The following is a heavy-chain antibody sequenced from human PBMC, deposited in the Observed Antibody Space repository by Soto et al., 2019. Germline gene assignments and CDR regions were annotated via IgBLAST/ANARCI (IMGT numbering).Heavy chain of an antibody. CDR2: IYHSGST. Sequence: SETLSLTCAVSGYSISSGYYWGWIRQPPGKGLEWIGNIYHSGSTNYNPSLKSRVTISVDTSKNQFSLKLNSVTAADTAVYYCARVFYGDYAAHYYGMDVWGQGTTVTVSS. CDR1: GYSISSGYY. D-gene: IGHD4-17*01. V-gene: IGHV4-38-2*01. CDR3: ARVFYGDYAAHYYGMDV. J-gene: IGHJ6*02.